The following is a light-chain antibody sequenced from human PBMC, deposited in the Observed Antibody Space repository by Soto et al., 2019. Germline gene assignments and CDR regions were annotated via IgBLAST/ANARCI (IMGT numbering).Light chain of an antibody. Sequence: QSVLTQPASVSGCPGQSITISCTGTSSDVGSYNLVSWYQQHPGKAPKLMIYEGSKRPSGVSNRFSGSKSGNTASLTISGLQAEDEADYYCCSYAGSRVFGGGTKLIVL. CDR2: EGS. CDR1: SSDVGSYNL. J-gene: IGLJ3*02. V-gene: IGLV2-23*01. CDR3: CSYAGSRV.